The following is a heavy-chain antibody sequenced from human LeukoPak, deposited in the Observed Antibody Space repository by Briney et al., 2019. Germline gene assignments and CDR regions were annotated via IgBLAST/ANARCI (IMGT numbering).Heavy chain of an antibody. D-gene: IGHD3-3*01. CDR3: ARDHSVLRFLEWLPPIDFDY. J-gene: IGHJ4*02. V-gene: IGHV3-21*01. Sequence: GGSLRLSCAASGFAFSSYSMNWVRQAPGKGLEWVSSISSSSSYIYYADSVKGRFTISRDNAKNSLYLQMNSLRAEDTAVYYCARDHSVLRFLEWLPPIDFDYWGQGTLVTVSS. CDR1: GFAFSSYS. CDR2: ISSSSSYI.